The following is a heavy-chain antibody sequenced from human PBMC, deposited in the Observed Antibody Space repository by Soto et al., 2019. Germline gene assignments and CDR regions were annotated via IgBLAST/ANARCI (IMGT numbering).Heavy chain of an antibody. CDR3: ARSPKDYYDSSGYYSGWYFDL. Sequence: QLQLQESGSGLVKPSQTLSLTCAVSGGSISSGGYSWSWIRQPPGKGLEWIGYIYHSGSTYYNPSLKSRVTISVDRSKNQFSLKLSSVTAADTAVYYCARSPKDYYDSSGYYSGWYFDLWGRGTLVTVSS. D-gene: IGHD3-22*01. J-gene: IGHJ2*01. CDR1: GGSISSGGYS. V-gene: IGHV4-30-2*01. CDR2: IYHSGST.